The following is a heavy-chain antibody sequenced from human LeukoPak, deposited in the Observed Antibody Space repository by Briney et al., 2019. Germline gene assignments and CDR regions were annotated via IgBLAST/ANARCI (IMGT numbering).Heavy chain of an antibody. J-gene: IGHJ6*03. CDR2: IYYSGST. D-gene: IGHD2-2*01. CDR1: GGSVSSADYY. Sequence: PSETLSLTCTVSGGSVSSADYYWSWIRQPPGKGLEWIGYIYYSGSTSYNPSLKSRVTISLDTSKNQFSLKLSSVTAADTAVYYCARETIVVVPAATLYYYYYMDVWGKGTTVTVSS. V-gene: IGHV4-30-4*02. CDR3: ARETIVVVPAATLYYYYYMDV.